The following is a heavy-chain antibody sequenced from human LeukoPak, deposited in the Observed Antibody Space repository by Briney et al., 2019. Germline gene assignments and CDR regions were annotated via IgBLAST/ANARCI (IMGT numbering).Heavy chain of an antibody. J-gene: IGHJ3*02. D-gene: IGHD3-10*01. CDR1: GLTFSIYW. V-gene: IGHV3-74*01. CDR2: INRDGSST. Sequence: GGPVRLSCPVCGLTFSIYWMHWVRHAPGKGRVWVSRINRDGSSTSYADSVKGRLTLSRDNDKNTLYRQITSVRREDTGVYFWAKEANYNAFDIWGQGTMVTVSS. CDR3: AKEANYNAFDI.